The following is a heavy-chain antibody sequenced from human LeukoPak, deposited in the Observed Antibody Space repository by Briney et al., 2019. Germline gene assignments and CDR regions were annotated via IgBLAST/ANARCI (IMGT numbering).Heavy chain of an antibody. D-gene: IGHD1-26*01. Sequence: PGRSLRLSCAASGFTFSSYAMHWVRQAPGKGLEWVAVISYDGSNKYYADSVKGRFTIYRDNSKITLYLQMTGLRAGDTAVYCWAREGGSYGGWYFDLWGRGTLVTVSS. CDR3: AREGGSYGGWYFDL. J-gene: IGHJ2*01. V-gene: IGHV3-30*01. CDR1: GFTFSSYA. CDR2: ISYDGSNK.